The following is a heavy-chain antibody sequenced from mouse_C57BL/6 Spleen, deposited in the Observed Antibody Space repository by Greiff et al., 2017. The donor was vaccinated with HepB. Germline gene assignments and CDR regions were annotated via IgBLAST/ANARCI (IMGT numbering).Heavy chain of an antibody. Sequence: VKLLESGAELVKPGASVKISCKASGYAFSSYWMNWVKQRPGKGLEWIGQIYPGDGDTNYNGKFKGKATLTADKSSSTAYMQLSSLTSEDSAVYFCASIYYDYDRYFDVWGTGTTVTVSS. V-gene: IGHV1-80*01. D-gene: IGHD2-4*01. CDR3: ASIYYDYDRYFDV. J-gene: IGHJ1*03. CDR1: GYAFSSYW. CDR2: IYPGDGDT.